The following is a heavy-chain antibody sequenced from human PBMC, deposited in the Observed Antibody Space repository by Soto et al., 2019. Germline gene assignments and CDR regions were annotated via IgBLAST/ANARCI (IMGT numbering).Heavy chain of an antibody. Sequence: VQLVESGGGLAQPGKSLRLSCVASGFTFSEYAMHWVRQAPGKVLEWVSGISYNSGSIGYAASVKGRFSVSRDNDKKSLFLQMDNLRPEDTAFYYCTNGGRSHSGADYWGQVTLVTVSS. CDR3: TNGGRSHSGADY. V-gene: IGHV3-9*01. J-gene: IGHJ4*02. CDR2: ISYNSGSI. D-gene: IGHD2-15*01. CDR1: GFTFSEYA.